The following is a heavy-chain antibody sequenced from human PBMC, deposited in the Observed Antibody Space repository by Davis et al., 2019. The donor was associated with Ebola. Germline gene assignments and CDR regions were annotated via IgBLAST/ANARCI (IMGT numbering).Heavy chain of an antibody. CDR1: GFCVHAFN. J-gene: IGHJ3*02. D-gene: IGHD3-10*01. V-gene: IGHV3-53*01. CDR3: ARDGRGFAAKAFDM. Sequence: PGGSLRLSCTVSGFCVHAFNMNWVRQIPGKGLQWVSAIHVDDQIHYSAPVTGRFTVFRDISQNTLYLQRNSLRVDHTAVYFCARDGRGFAAKAFDMWGQGTMVTVSS. CDR2: IHVDDQI.